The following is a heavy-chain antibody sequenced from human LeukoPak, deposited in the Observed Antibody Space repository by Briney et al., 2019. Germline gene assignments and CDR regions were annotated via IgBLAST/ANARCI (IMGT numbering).Heavy chain of an antibody. CDR3: AREDPGIAAAGGYYGMDV. CDR2: IIPILGIA. CDR1: GGTFSSYA. V-gene: IGHV1-69*04. D-gene: IGHD6-13*01. Sequence: SVKVSCKASGGTFSSYAISWVRQAPGQGLEWMGRIIPILGIANYAQKFQGRVTITADKSTSTAYMELSSLRSEDTAVYYCAREDPGIAAAGGYYGMDVWGQGTTVTVSS. J-gene: IGHJ6*02.